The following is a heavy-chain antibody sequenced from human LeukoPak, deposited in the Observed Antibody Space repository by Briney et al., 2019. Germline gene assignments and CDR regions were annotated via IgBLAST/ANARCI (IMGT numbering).Heavy chain of an antibody. V-gene: IGHV3-48*03. CDR1: GFTFSSYE. J-gene: IGHJ4*02. Sequence: GGSLRLSCVASGFTFSSYEMNWVRQAPGKGLEWISYIKTGGSTTFYADSVKGRFTISRDNAKNSLYLQMNSLRAEDTAVYYCARDPPGTVTNDYWGQGTLVTVSS. CDR3: ARDPPGTVTNDY. CDR2: IKTGGSTT. D-gene: IGHD4-17*01.